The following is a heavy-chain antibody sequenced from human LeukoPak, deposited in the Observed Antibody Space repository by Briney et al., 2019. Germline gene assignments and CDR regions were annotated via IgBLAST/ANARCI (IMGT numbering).Heavy chain of an antibody. J-gene: IGHJ4*02. Sequence: GGSLRLSCAASGFTFSSYWMSWVRQAPGKGLEWVANIKQDGSDKYYVDSVKGRFTISRDNAKNSLYLQMNSLRAEDTAVYYCARDHCSSTSCHNDYWGQGTLVTVSS. CDR2: IKQDGSDK. D-gene: IGHD2-2*01. V-gene: IGHV3-7*01. CDR1: GFTFSSYW. CDR3: ARDHCSSTSCHNDY.